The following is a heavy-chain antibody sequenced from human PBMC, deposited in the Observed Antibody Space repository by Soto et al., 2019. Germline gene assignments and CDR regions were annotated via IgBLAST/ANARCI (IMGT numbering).Heavy chain of an antibody. Sequence: SVKVSCKASGYTFTGYYMHWVRQAPGQGLEWMGWINPNSGGTNYAQKFQGRVTMTRDTSISTAYMELSRLRSDDTAVYYCARDRIAARPGSDYWGQGTLVTVSS. CDR2: INPNSGGT. V-gene: IGHV1-2*02. CDR3: ARDRIAARPGSDY. CDR1: GYTFTGYY. J-gene: IGHJ4*02. D-gene: IGHD6-6*01.